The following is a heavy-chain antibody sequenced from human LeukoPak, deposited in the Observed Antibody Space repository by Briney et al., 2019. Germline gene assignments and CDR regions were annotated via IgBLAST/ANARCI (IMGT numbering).Heavy chain of an antibody. CDR3: ARHQYGAMARPFDY. CDR2: IYPGDSDT. Sequence: GESLKISCKGSGYRFTSYWIGWVRPTPGKGLEWMGFIYPGDSDTRYSPSFQGQVTISADKSISTAYLQWSSLKASDTAMYYCARHQYGAMARPFDYWGQGTLVTVSS. J-gene: IGHJ4*02. D-gene: IGHD5-18*01. V-gene: IGHV5-51*01. CDR1: GYRFTSYW.